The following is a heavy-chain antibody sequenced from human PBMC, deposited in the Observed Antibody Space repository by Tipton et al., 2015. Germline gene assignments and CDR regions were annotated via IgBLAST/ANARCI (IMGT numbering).Heavy chain of an antibody. CDR2: IY. D-gene: IGHD3-22*01. CDR3: ASASYDRSGYVFDY. V-gene: IGHV4-61*05. Sequence: LRLSCSVSGGSISSSSNYWGWIRQPPGKGLEWIGTIYYRGTTYYRGTTYYNPSLKSRVSISVDTSKNQFSLRLSSVTAADTAVYYCASASYDRSGYVFDYWGQGTLVTVSS. CDR1: GGSISSSSNY. J-gene: IGHJ4*02.